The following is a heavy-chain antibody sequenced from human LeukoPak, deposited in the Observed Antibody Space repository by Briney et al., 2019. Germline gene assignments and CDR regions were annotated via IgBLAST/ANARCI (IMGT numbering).Heavy chain of an antibody. J-gene: IGHJ6*02. CDR3: ARGDSTKRDGDYYGLDV. CDR1: GGSISGYY. D-gene: IGHD5/OR15-5a*01. CDR2: IYTSGST. V-gene: IGHV4-4*07. Sequence: PSETLSLTCTVSGGSISGYYWSWIRQPAGKGLEWIGRIYTSGSTNYNPSLKSRVTMSVDTSKNQFSLKLSSVTAADTAVYYCARGDSTKRDGDYYGLDVWGQGTTVTVSS.